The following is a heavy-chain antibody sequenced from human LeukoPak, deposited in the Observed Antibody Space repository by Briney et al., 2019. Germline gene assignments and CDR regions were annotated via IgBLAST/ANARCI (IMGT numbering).Heavy chain of an antibody. D-gene: IGHD3-10*01. CDR1: GFTFSSFE. Sequence: PGGSLRLSCAASGFTFSSFEMNWVRQAPGKGLEWVSYISSSGSAISYADAVQGRFTVSRDNAKNSLYLQMNSLRAEDTALYYCASYGSGSLWGQGTLVTVSS. CDR2: ISSSGSAI. CDR3: ASYGSGSL. V-gene: IGHV3-48*03. J-gene: IGHJ4*02.